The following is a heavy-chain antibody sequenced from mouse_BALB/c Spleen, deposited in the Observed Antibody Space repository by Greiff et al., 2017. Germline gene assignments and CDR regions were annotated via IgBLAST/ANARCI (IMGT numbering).Heavy chain of an antibody. CDR2: ISNGGGST. D-gene: IGHD1-1*01. Sequence: EVKLMESGGGLVKPGGSLKLSCAASGFAFSSYDMSWVRQTPEKRLEWVAYISNGGGSTYYPDTVKGRFTISRDNAKNTLYLQMSSLKSEDTAMYYCARHGGTTVYYFDYWGQGTTLTVSS. V-gene: IGHV5-12-1*01. CDR1: GFAFSSYD. CDR3: ARHGGTTVYYFDY. J-gene: IGHJ2*01.